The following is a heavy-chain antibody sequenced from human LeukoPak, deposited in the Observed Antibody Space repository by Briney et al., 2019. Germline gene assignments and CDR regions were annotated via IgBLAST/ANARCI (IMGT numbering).Heavy chain of an antibody. CDR2: INHSGST. D-gene: IGHD3-16*02. V-gene: IGHV4-34*01. Sequence: SETLSLTCAVYGGSFSGYYWSWIRQPPGKGLEWIGEINHSGSTNYNSSLKSRVTISVDTSKNQFSLKLSSVTAADTAVYYCARGLTFGGVIVMYYFDYWGQGTLVTVSS. J-gene: IGHJ4*02. CDR3: ARGLTFGGVIVMYYFDY. CDR1: GGSFSGYY.